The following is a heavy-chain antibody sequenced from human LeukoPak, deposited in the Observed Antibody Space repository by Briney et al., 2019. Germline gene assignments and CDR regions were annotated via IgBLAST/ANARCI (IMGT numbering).Heavy chain of an antibody. Sequence: GGSLRLSCAASGFTFSIYSMSWVRQAPGKGLEWVSSTSSSSSYIYYADSVKGRFTTSRDNAKNSLYLQMNSLRAEDTAVYYCARSDNVWGGPYYFDFWGQGTLVTVSS. V-gene: IGHV3-21*01. J-gene: IGHJ4*02. CDR3: ARSDNVWGGPYYFDF. CDR1: GFTFSIYS. D-gene: IGHD3-16*01. CDR2: TSSSSSYI.